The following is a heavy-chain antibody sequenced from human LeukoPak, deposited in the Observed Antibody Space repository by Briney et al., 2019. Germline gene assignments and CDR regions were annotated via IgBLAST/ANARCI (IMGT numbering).Heavy chain of an antibody. CDR2: INPNSGGT. D-gene: IGHD6-13*01. Sequence: ASVKVSCKASGYTFTGYYMHWVRQAPGQGLEWMGWINPNSGGTNYAQKFQGRVTMTRDTSISTAYMELSRLRSDDTAVYYCARVKEQQLVRGIFCDYWGQGTLVTVSS. CDR3: ARVKEQQLVRGIFCDY. J-gene: IGHJ4*02. CDR1: GYTFTGYY. V-gene: IGHV1-2*02.